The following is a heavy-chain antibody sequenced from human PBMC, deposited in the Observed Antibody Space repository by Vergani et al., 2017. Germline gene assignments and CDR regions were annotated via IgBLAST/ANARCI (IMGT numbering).Heavy chain of an antibody. Sequence: QEHLVVSGGTLVKPGGSLRLSCVVSGFTLHDYYMSWIRQAPGKGLEWVAYISSDSRTIYYADSVKGRVTISRDNARNSVFLQMDSLRVNDTAVYFCARERGAMDRWGQGTMVTVSS. CDR1: GFTLHDYY. V-gene: IGHV3-11*04. J-gene: IGHJ4*02. D-gene: IGHD3-10*01. CDR3: ARERGAMDR. CDR2: ISSDSRTI.